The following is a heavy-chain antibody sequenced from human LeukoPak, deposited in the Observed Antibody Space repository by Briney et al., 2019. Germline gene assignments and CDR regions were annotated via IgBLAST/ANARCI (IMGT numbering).Heavy chain of an antibody. Sequence: PSETLSLTCTVSGGSISLYHWSWIRQTAEKGLEWIGRLSMSGGSNHNPSLNSRLAMSFDTSKNQISLNLTSVTAAGTAVYYCAGMIITYGGMTAEYWGQGVLVTVSS. D-gene: IGHD3-16*01. CDR1: GGSISLYH. V-gene: IGHV4-4*07. CDR2: LSMSGGS. CDR3: AGMIITYGGMTAEY. J-gene: IGHJ4*02.